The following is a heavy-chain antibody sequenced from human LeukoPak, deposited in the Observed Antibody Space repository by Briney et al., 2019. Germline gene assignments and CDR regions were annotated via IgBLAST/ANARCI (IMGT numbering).Heavy chain of an antibody. Sequence: ASVKVSCKSSGYTFTTYGITWVRHAPGQGLEWMGWISTYNGNTNYAQKLQGRVTMTTDTSTSTAYMELRSLRSDDTAMYYCARDRMDTGTYFDYWGQGTPVTVFS. D-gene: IGHD5-18*01. V-gene: IGHV1-18*01. CDR2: ISTYNGNT. CDR3: ARDRMDTGTYFDY. J-gene: IGHJ4*02. CDR1: GYTFTTYG.